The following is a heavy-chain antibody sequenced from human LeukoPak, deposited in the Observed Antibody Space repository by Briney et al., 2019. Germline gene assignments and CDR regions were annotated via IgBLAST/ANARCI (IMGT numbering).Heavy chain of an antibody. CDR3: ARDSGTGWNY. CDR2: IKQDGSDK. Sequence: GGSLRLSCAAPGFTFSSYWMTWVRQAPGKGLDWVASIKQDGSDKYYVDSVKGRFTISRDNAKNSVYLQMNSLRVEDTAVFYCARDSGTGWNYWGQGTLVTVSS. J-gene: IGHJ4*02. D-gene: IGHD3/OR15-3a*01. V-gene: IGHV3-7*01. CDR1: GFTFSSYW.